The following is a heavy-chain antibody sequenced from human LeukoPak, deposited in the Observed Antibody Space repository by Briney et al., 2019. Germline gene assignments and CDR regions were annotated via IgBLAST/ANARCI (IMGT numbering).Heavy chain of an antibody. CDR1: GGSISSGGYS. CDR3: ARTLNYYGSGSNRLNWFDP. J-gene: IGHJ5*02. Sequence: SQTLSLTCAVSGGSISSGGYSWSWIRQPPGKGLEWIGYIYHSGSTYYNPSLKSRVTISVDRSKNQFSLKLSSVTAADTAVYYCARTLNYYGSGSNRLNWFDPWGRGTLVTVSS. V-gene: IGHV4-30-2*01. CDR2: IYHSGST. D-gene: IGHD3-10*01.